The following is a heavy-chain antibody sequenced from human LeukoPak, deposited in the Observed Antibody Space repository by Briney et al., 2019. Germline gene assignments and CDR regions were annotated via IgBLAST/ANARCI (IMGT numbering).Heavy chain of an antibody. CDR3: ARDESGAKVFQH. CDR1: GYTFTGYY. CDR2: INPNSGGT. Sequence: ASVKVSCKASGYTFTGYYVHWVRQAPGQGLEWMGWINPNSGGTNYAQKFQGRVTMTRDTSISTAYMELSRLRSDDTAVYYCARDESGAKVFQHWGQGTLVAVSS. J-gene: IGHJ1*01. V-gene: IGHV1-2*02. D-gene: IGHD1-26*01.